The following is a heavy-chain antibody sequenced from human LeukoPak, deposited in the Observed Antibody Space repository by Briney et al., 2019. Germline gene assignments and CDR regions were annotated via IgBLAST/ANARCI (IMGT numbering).Heavy chain of an antibody. J-gene: IGHJ5*02. Sequence: GSVRVSCKASGYTFTSYGISWVRQAPGQGLEWMGWISAYNGNTNYAQNRQGRVTMTTDTSTSTAYMELRSLRSDDTAVYYCARVGSANWFDPWGQGTLVTVSS. D-gene: IGHD1-26*01. CDR3: ARVGSANWFDP. CDR2: ISAYNGNT. CDR1: GYTFTSYG. V-gene: IGHV1-18*01.